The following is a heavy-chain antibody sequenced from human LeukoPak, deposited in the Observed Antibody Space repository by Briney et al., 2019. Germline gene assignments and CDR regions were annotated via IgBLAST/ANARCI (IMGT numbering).Heavy chain of an antibody. V-gene: IGHV3-11*01. Sequence: GGSLRLSCATSGFTFSDYYMSWIRQAPGKGLEWISFISSTGSSIYYADSVKGRFTISRDNANNLVYLQMNDLRLDDSAIYYCASPPTMTGSKWSQGTLVTVSS. CDR3: ASPPTMTGSK. J-gene: IGHJ4*02. CDR1: GFTFSDYY. D-gene: IGHD2/OR15-2a*01. CDR2: ISSTGSSI.